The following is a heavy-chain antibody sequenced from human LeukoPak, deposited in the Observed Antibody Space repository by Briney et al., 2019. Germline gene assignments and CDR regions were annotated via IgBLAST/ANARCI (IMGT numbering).Heavy chain of an antibody. CDR1: GGSFSGYY. Sequence: SSETLSLTCAVYGGSFSGYYWSWIRQPPGKGLEWIGYIYYSGSTNYNPSLKSRVTISVDTSKNQFSLKLSSVTAADTAVYYCARDRGIGYGMDVWGQGTTVTVSS. V-gene: IGHV4-59*01. CDR3: ARDRGIGYGMDV. J-gene: IGHJ6*02. D-gene: IGHD3-10*01. CDR2: IYYSGST.